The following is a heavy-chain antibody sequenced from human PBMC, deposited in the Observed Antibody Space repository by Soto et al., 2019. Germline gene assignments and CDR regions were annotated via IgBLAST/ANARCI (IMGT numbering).Heavy chain of an antibody. V-gene: IGHV3-23*01. Sequence: GGSLRLSCAASGFTFSSYAMNWVRRAPGKGLEWVSAITGRGTTTYYADSVKGRFIISRDNSNNTLFLQMYNLRFEDTAVYYCAKDDAVTPLDWLDPWGQGTLVTVSS. CDR2: ITGRGTTT. CDR3: AKDDAVTPLDWLDP. J-gene: IGHJ5*02. CDR1: GFTFSSYA. D-gene: IGHD6-19*01.